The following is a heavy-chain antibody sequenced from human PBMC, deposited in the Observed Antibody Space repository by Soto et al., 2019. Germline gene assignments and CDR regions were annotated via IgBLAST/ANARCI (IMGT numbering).Heavy chain of an antibody. CDR3: ARAAAAGYLYYFDY. J-gene: IGHJ4*02. V-gene: IGHV4-59*01. D-gene: IGHD6-13*01. CDR1: GGSISSYY. CDR2: IYYSGST. Sequence: DTLSLTCTVSGGSISSYYWSWIRQPPGKGLEWMGYIYYSGSTNYNPSLKSRVTISVDTSKSQFSLKLSSVTAADTAVYYCARAAAAGYLYYFDYWGQGTLVTVSS.